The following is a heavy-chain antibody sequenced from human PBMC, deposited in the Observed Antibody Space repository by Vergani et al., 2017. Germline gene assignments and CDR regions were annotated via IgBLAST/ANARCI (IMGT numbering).Heavy chain of an antibody. CDR2: IYYSGST. V-gene: IGHV4-31*03. CDR3: ARDGSSSWYYEQRNGYWYFDL. D-gene: IGHD6-13*01. Sequence: QVQLQESGPGLVKPSQTLSLTCTVSGGSISSGGYYWSWIRQHPGKGLEWIGYIYYSGSTYYNPSLKSRVTISVDTSKNQFSLKLSSVTAADTAVYYCARDGSSSWYYEQRNGYWYFDLWGRGTLVTVSS. CDR1: GGSISSGGYY. J-gene: IGHJ2*01.